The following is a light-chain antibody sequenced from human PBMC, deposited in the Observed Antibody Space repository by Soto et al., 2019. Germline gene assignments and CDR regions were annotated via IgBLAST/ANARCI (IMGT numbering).Light chain of an antibody. CDR1: QDIREY. Sequence: DIQMTQSPSSLSASVGDRVTITCQASQDIREYLNWYQLKPGRAPKLLIYDGSLLETGVPSRFGGSGSGTQYTCTVSSLQPEDIATYDCQQYQNLPYTFGQGTKVEI. CDR2: DGS. J-gene: IGKJ2*01. CDR3: QQYQNLPYT. V-gene: IGKV1-33*01.